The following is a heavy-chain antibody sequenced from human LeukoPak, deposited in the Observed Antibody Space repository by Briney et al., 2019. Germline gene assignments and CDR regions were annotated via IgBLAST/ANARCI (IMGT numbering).Heavy chain of an antibody. Sequence: GGSLRLSCADSQSTINGSWMNWVRQAPGKGLEWVANMDPTGSQKRYVDSVRGRFTISKDNPGASLYLDMHSLRAEDTAIYYCAIWTSGNYWGKGTLVTVSS. CDR1: QSTINGSW. V-gene: IGHV3-7*01. J-gene: IGHJ4*02. D-gene: IGHD1-1*01. CDR2: MDPTGSQK. CDR3: AIWTSGNY.